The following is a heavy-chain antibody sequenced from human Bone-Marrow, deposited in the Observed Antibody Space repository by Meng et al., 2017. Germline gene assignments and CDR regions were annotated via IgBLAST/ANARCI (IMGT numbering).Heavy chain of an antibody. Sequence: GGSLRLSCAASGFTFDDYGMSWVRQAPGKGLEWVSGINWNGGSTGYADSVKGRFTISRDNAKNSLYLQMNSLRAEDTALYYCARVGYCSSTSCYSHYYYYGMDVWGQGTTVTVSS. J-gene: IGHJ6*02. D-gene: IGHD2-2*01. V-gene: IGHV3-20*04. CDR1: GFTFDDYG. CDR3: ARVGYCSSTSCYSHYYYYGMDV. CDR2: INWNGGST.